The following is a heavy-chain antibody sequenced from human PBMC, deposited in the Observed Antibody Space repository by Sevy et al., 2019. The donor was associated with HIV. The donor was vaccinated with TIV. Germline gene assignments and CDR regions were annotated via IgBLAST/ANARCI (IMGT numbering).Heavy chain of an antibody. D-gene: IGHD6-19*01. Sequence: GGSLRLSCTASGFTFSSYEMNWVRQAPGKGLEWVSYITLSGSTIYYADSVKGRFTISRDNAKNSLYLQMNSLGAEDTAVYYCARDRQGITVAGTAIDYWGQGTLVTVSS. CDR3: ARDRQGITVAGTAIDY. CDR1: GFTFSSYE. J-gene: IGHJ4*02. CDR2: ITLSGSTI. V-gene: IGHV3-48*03.